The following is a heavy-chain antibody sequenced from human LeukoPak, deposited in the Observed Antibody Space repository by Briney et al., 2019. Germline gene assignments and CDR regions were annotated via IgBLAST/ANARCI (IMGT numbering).Heavy chain of an antibody. CDR1: GGSISGYY. D-gene: IGHD3-22*01. CDR2: IYYSGST. J-gene: IGHJ4*02. CDR3: TTVRYDSSGYYSYFDY. Sequence: NPSETLSLTCSVSGGSISGYYWSWIRQPPGKGLEWIGYIYYSGSTNYNPSLKSRVTISVDTSKNQYSLKLSSVTAADTAVYYCTTVRYDSSGYYSYFDYWGQGTLVTVSS. V-gene: IGHV4-59*01.